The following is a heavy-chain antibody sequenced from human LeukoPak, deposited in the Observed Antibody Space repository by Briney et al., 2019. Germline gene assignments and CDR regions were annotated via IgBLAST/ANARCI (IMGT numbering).Heavy chain of an antibody. J-gene: IGHJ4*02. CDR1: GYTFTGYY. CDR2: INPNSGGT. CDR3: ARESYGLSLNY. D-gene: IGHD5-18*01. V-gene: IGHV1-2*06. Sequence: WASVKVSCKASGYTFTGYYMHWVRQAPGQGLEWMGRINPNSGGTNYAQKFQGRVTMTRDTSISTAYMELSRLGSDDTAVYYCARESYGLSLNYWGQGTLVTVSS.